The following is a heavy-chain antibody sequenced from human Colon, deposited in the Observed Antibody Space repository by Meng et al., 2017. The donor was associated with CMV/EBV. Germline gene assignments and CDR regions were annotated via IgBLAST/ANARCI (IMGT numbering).Heavy chain of an antibody. CDR2: IICSGGAT. CDR3: AKGAPGNYYTMDV. CDR1: GFKFDDYG. J-gene: IGHJ6*02. Sequence: GGSLRLSCAASGFKFDDYGMHWVRQVPGKGLEWVSGIICSGGATAYADSVKGRFTISRDNSKKSLYLQMNSLRHEDSALYYCAKGAPGNYYTMDVWGHGTTVTVSS. V-gene: IGHV3-9*01.